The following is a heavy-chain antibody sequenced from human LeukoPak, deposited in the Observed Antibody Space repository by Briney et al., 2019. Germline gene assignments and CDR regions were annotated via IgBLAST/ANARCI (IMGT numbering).Heavy chain of an antibody. D-gene: IGHD6-6*01. CDR1: GGSISSYY. V-gene: IGHV4-59*08. Sequence: SETLSLTCTVSGGSISSYYWSWIRQPPGKGLEWIGYIYYSGSTNYNPSLKSRVTISVDTSKNQFYLKLSSVTAADTATYYCARRRPAGRPYYFDYWGRGTLVTVSS. J-gene: IGHJ4*02. CDR3: ARRRPAGRPYYFDY. CDR2: IYYSGST.